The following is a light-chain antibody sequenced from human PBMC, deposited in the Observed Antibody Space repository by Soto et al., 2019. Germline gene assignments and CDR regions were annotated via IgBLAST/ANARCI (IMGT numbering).Light chain of an antibody. CDR1: QSVTSGY. J-gene: IGKJ5*01. CDR3: QHYSSSPPAIT. Sequence: EIVLTQSPGTLSLSPGERATLSCRASQSVTSGYLAWYQQQPNQAPRLLIYGASYRATGIPDRFSGGGSGTDVTLPISRLEPEDFAVYCCQHYSSSPPAITFGQGTRLEIK. CDR2: GAS. V-gene: IGKV3-20*01.